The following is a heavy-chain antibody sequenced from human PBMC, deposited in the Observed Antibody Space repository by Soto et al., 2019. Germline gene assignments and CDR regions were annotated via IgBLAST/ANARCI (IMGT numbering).Heavy chain of an antibody. CDR2: INPSGSST. D-gene: IGHD2-2*01. Sequence: QVQLVQSGAEVKKPGASVKVSCKASGYTFTSYYMHWVRQAPGQGLEWMGIINPSGSSTSYAQKFQGRVTMTRDTSTSTFYMELSSLRSEDTAVYYCARDPNCSSTSCPLLVDYWGQGTLVTVSS. V-gene: IGHV1-46*03. CDR3: ARDPNCSSTSCPLLVDY. J-gene: IGHJ4*02. CDR1: GYTFTSYY.